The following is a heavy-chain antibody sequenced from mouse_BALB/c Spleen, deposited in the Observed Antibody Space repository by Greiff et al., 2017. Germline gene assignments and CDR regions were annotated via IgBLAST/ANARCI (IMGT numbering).Heavy chain of an antibody. CDR2: IYPGNSDT. Sequence: EVQLQQSGTVLARPGASVKMSCKASGYSFTSYWMHWVKQRPGQGLEWIGAIYPGNSDTSYNQKFKGKAKLTAVTSTSTAYMELSSLTNEDSAVYYCTPLYDGYYGFAYWGQGTLVTVSA. J-gene: IGHJ3*01. D-gene: IGHD2-3*01. CDR1: GYSFTSYW. V-gene: IGHV1-5*01. CDR3: TPLYDGYYGFAY.